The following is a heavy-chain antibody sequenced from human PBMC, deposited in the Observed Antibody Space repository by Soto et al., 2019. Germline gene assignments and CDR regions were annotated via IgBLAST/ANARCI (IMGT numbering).Heavy chain of an antibody. CDR1: GYTFTGYY. J-gene: IGHJ6*02. D-gene: IGHD6-19*01. V-gene: IGHV1-2*02. CDR2: INPNSGGT. CDR3: ARFRTAVYGMDV. Sequence: GASVKVSCKASGYTFTGYYMHWVRRAPGQGLEWMGWINPNSGGTNYAQKFQGRVTMTRDTSISTAYMELSRLRSDDTAVYYCARFRTAVYGMDVWGQGTTVTVSS.